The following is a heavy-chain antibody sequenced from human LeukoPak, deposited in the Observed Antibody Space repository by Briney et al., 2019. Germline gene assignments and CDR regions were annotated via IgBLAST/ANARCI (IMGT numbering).Heavy chain of an antibody. CDR3: ARATPGGLHGYSFDY. D-gene: IGHD5-24*01. CDR2: MNPNSGNT. CDR1: GYTFTSYD. V-gene: IGHV1-8*01. Sequence: ASVKVSCKASGYTFTSYDINWVRQATGQGLEWMGWMNPNSGNTGYAQKFQGRVTMTRDTSINTAYMELTSLRSGVTAVYYCARATPGGLHGYSFDYWGQGTVVTVYS. J-gene: IGHJ4*02.